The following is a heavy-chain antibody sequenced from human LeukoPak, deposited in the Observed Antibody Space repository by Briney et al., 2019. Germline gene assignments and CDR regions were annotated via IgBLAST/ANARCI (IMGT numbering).Heavy chain of an antibody. Sequence: ASVKVSCKASGYTFTGYYMHWVRQAPGQGLEWMGWINPNSGGTNYAQKFQGRVTMTRDTSISTAYMELSRLRSDDTAVYYCARDPSDHYYGSGSDIYTGWFDPWGQGTLVTVSS. CDR1: GYTFTGYY. V-gene: IGHV1-2*02. J-gene: IGHJ5*02. CDR2: INPNSGGT. CDR3: ARDPSDHYYGSGSDIYTGWFDP. D-gene: IGHD3-10*01.